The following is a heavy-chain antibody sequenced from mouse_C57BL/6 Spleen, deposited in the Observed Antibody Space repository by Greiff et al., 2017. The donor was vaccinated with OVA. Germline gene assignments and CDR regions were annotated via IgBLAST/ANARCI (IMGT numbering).Heavy chain of an antibody. Sequence: EVKLVESVAELVRPGASVKLSCTASGFNIKNTYMHWVKQRPEQGLEWIGRIDPANGNTKYAPKFQGKATITADTSSNTAYLQLSSLTSEDTAIYYCASVDDYDVDYAMDYWGQGTSVTVSS. D-gene: IGHD2-4*01. CDR1: GFNIKNTY. CDR3: ASVDDYDVDYAMDY. J-gene: IGHJ4*01. V-gene: IGHV14-3*01. CDR2: IDPANGNT.